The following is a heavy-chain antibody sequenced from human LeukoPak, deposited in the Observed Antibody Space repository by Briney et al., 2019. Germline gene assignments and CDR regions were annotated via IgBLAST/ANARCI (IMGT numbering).Heavy chain of an antibody. D-gene: IGHD3-10*01. J-gene: IGHJ3*02. Sequence: SETLSLTCTVSGGSISSGYYWGWIRQPPGKGLEWIGSIYHSGSTYYNPSLKSRVTISVDTSKNQFSLKLSSVTAADTAVYYCARSMIDMVRGVIVAFDIWGQGTMVTVSS. V-gene: IGHV4-38-2*02. CDR1: GGSISSGYY. CDR3: ARSMIDMVRGVIVAFDI. CDR2: IYHSGST.